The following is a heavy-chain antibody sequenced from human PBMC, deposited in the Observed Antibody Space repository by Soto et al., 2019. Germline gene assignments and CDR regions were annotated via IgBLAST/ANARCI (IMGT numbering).Heavy chain of an antibody. J-gene: IGHJ4*02. D-gene: IGHD3-22*01. CDR1: GGSFSGYY. Sequence: SETLSLTCAVYGGSFSGYYWSWIRQPPGKGLEWIGEINHSGSTNYNPSLKSRVTISVDTSKNQFSLKLSSVTAADTAVYYCARGPNYYDSSGYDYWGQGTLVTVS. CDR2: INHSGST. V-gene: IGHV4-34*01. CDR3: ARGPNYYDSSGYDY.